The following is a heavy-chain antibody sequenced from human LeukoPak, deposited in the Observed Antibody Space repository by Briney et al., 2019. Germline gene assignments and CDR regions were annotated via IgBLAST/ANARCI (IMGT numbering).Heavy chain of an antibody. V-gene: IGHV3-21*01. CDR2: ISGSSSYI. Sequence: GGSLRLSCAASGFTFSRYSLNWVRQAPGKGLEWVSSISGSSSYIYYADSVKGRFTISRDNAKNSLFLQMNSLRAEDTAVYYCARDGRGDYCSGGSCLMFDSWGQGTLVTVSS. CDR3: ARDGRGDYCSGGSCLMFDS. CDR1: GFTFSRYS. D-gene: IGHD2-15*01. J-gene: IGHJ5*01.